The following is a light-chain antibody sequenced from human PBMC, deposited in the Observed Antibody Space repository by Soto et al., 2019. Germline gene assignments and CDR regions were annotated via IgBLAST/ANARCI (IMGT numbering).Light chain of an antibody. Sequence: VLTQPASVSGSPGQSITISCTGSISDVGSYGPVSWYQQHPGQVPKLIIYEGNRRPSGVSSRFSGSKSGNTASLTISGLQAEDEAEYYCCSYVGARTYVFGTGTKVTVL. J-gene: IGLJ1*01. CDR1: ISDVGSYGP. CDR2: EGN. V-gene: IGLV2-23*01. CDR3: CSYVGARTYV.